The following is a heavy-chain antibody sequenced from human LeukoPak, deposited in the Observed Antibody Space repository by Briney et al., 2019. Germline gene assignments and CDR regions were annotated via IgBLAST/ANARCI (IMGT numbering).Heavy chain of an antibody. CDR2: ISYDGSNK. CDR3: AKDPREDSSGYYYDYFDY. Sequence: GGSLRLSCAASGFTFSSYGMHWVRQAPGKGLEWVAVISYDGSNKYYADSVKGRFTISRDNSKNTLYLQMNSLRAEDTAVYYCAKDPREDSSGYYYDYFDYWGQGTLVTVSS. J-gene: IGHJ4*02. CDR1: GFTFSSYG. V-gene: IGHV3-30*18. D-gene: IGHD3-22*01.